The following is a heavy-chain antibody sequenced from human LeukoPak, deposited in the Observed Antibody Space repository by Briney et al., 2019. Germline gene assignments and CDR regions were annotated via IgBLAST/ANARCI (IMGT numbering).Heavy chain of an antibody. CDR2: IYSSGRA. V-gene: IGHV4-4*07. CDR3: ARDVRYASGWSTPES. CDR1: GGSIINHY. J-gene: IGHJ5*02. Sequence: SSETLSLTCTVSGGSIINHYWSWIRQPAGKGLEWIGRIYSSGRANYSPSLKSRVSMSIDTSNNHFSLNLTSVTAADTALCFCARDVRYASGWSTPESWGQGTLVTVSS. D-gene: IGHD6-19*01.